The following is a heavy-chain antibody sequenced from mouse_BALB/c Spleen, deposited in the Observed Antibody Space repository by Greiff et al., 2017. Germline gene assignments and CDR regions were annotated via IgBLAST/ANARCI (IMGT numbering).Heavy chain of an antibody. J-gene: IGHJ3*01. Sequence: EVQRVESGGGLVKPGGSLKLSCAASGFTFSDYYMYWVRQTPEKRLEWVATISDGGSYTYYPDSVKGRFTISRDNAKNNLYLQMSSLKSEDTAMYYCARDGGIYYGNYQAWFAYWGQGTLVTVSA. CDR3: ARDGGIYYGNYQAWFAY. D-gene: IGHD2-1*01. CDR1: GFTFSDYY. V-gene: IGHV5-4*02. CDR2: ISDGGSYT.